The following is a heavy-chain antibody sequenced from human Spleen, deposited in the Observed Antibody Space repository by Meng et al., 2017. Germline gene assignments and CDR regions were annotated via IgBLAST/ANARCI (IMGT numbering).Heavy chain of an antibody. V-gene: IGHV4-34*01. CDR1: GGACSDYY. J-gene: IGHJ4*02. Sequence: VQLAQLAAWLVAPLGNLSLTSVVAGGACSDYYSSRMRRPQGKGLEWIGEINHSGSTNYNPSLESRATISVDTSQNNLSLMLVSVTAADTAVYYCARDFRTHCYFDYWGQGTLVTVSS. CDR2: INHSGST. D-gene: IGHD1-7*01. CDR3: ARDFRTHCYFDY.